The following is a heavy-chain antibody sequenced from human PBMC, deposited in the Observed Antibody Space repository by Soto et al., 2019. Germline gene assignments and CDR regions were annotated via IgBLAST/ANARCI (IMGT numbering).Heavy chain of an antibody. CDR2: IYWNDAE. CDR3: ARGRACCGSRGS. J-gene: IGHJ4*02. CDR1: GFSLGDFGEG. V-gene: IGHV2-5*01. D-gene: IGHD2-21*01. Sequence: QITLEESGPTLVKPTQTLTLTCSFSGFSLGDFGEGVGWVRQPPGEALEWLALIYWNDAERYNPSLESRLTISKDTSKSPVVLTMTHMDPLVTATSHGARGRACCGSRGSWGQGTRVPVSS.